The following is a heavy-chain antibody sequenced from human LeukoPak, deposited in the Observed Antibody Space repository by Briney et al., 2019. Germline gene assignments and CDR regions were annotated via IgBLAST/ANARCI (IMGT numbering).Heavy chain of an antibody. CDR2: ISWNSGSI. CDR1: GYTFDDYA. CDR3: AKGHTYGLGESYLDF. J-gene: IGHJ4*02. D-gene: IGHD5-18*01. V-gene: IGHV3-9*01. Sequence: GRSLRLSCEASGYTFDDYAMHWVRQAPGKGLEWVSAISWNSGSIRYADSVKGRFTISRDNGKNSLYLQMNSLRTEDTALYYCAKGHTYGLGESYLDFWGQGTLVSVSS.